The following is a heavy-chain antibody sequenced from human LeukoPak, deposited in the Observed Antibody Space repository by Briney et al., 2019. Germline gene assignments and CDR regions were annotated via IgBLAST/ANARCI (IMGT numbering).Heavy chain of an antibody. J-gene: IGHJ4*02. CDR2: INHSGST. Sequence: SETLSLTCAVYGGSFSGHYWSWIRQPPGKGLEWIGEINHSGSTNYNPSLRSQFTISVDPSKNQFSLKLSSLTAADTAVYYCARQGASSGWYYFDYWGQGTLVTVSS. CDR1: GGSFSGHY. V-gene: IGHV4-34*01. D-gene: IGHD6-19*01. CDR3: ARQGASSGWYYFDY.